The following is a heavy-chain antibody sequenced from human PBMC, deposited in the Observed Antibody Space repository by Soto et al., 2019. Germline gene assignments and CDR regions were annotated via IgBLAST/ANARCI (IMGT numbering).Heavy chain of an antibody. D-gene: IGHD5-18*01. J-gene: IGHJ4*02. Sequence: QVQLVQSGSEVKKPGSSVKVSCKASGGSFSSNPISWVRQAPGQGLEWMAGIIPIFATVHYAQKLQGRVTITADESTSTAYMELTSLRSKDTAVYFCARGGRGYSSAPRYYFDYWGQGTLVTVSS. V-gene: IGHV1-69*01. CDR2: IIPIFATV. CDR1: GGSFSSNP. CDR3: ARGGRGYSSAPRYYFDY.